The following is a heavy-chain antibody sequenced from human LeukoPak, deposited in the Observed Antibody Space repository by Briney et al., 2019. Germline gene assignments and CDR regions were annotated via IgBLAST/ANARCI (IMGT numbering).Heavy chain of an antibody. J-gene: IGHJ3*02. V-gene: IGHV3-74*01. D-gene: IGHD3-22*01. Sequence: GRSLRLSCAASGFTFDDYAMHWVRQAPGKGLMWVSRINSDGGSTSYADSVKGRFTISRDNAKNTLSLQMNSLSAEDTGLYFCARELGVGVIGDAFDIWGQGTMVTVSS. CDR3: ARELGVGVIGDAFDI. CDR1: GFTFDDYA. CDR2: INSDGGST.